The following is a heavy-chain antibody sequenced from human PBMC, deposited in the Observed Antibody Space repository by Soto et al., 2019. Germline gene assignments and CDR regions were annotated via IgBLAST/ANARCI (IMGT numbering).Heavy chain of an antibody. V-gene: IGHV4-30-4*01. J-gene: IGHJ6*02. D-gene: IGHD3-10*01. CDR3: ARESGSARYYYGMDV. CDR2: IYYSGST. CDR1: GGSISSGDYY. Sequence: QVQLQESGPGLVKPSQTLSLTCTVSGGSISSGDYYWSWIRQPPGKGLEWIGYIYYSGSTYYNPSLKSRVTISVDTSKNQFSLKLSSVTAADTAVYYCARESGSARYYYGMDVWGQGTTVTVSS.